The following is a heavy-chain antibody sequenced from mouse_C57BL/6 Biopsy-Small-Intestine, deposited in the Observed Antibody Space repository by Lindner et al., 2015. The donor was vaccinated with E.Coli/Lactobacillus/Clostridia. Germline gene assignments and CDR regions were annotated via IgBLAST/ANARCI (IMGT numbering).Heavy chain of an antibody. Sequence: SVKVSCKASGYTFTHYFIHWVRQAPGQGLEWMGRVNPNLGDTKYAQKFQGRVTMTSDTSISTAYMELRRLAYDDTAVYYCAREGGHLTPITMIQGSDFDYWGQGTLVTVSS. J-gene: IGHJ4*01. CDR1: GYTFTHYF. CDR3: AREGGHLTPITMIQGSDFDY. CDR2: VNPNLGDT. D-gene: IGHD2-4*01. V-gene: IGHV1-7*01.